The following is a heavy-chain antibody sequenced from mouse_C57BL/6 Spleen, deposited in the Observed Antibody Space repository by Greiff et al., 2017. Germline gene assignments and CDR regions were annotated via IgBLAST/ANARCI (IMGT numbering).Heavy chain of an antibody. Sequence: QVQLQQSGAELVKPGASVKLSCKASGYTFTSYWMHWVKQRPGQGLEWIGMIHPNSGSTKYNEKFKGKATLTVNKSSSTAYMQLSSLTSEDSAVYYCARSRSNYWCFDVWGTGTTVTVSS. CDR3: ARSRSNYWCFDV. CDR2: IHPNSGST. D-gene: IGHD2-5*01. V-gene: IGHV1-64*01. J-gene: IGHJ1*03. CDR1: GYTFTSYW.